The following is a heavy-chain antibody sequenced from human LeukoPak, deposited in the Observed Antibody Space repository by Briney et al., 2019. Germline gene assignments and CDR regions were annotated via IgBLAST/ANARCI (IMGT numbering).Heavy chain of an antibody. V-gene: IGHV5-51*01. D-gene: IGHD4-17*01. CDR2: IYPRDSDT. CDR1: GYRFTDYW. Sequence: GESLKISCKGSGYRFTDYWIGWVRQMPGKGLDWMGIIYPRDSDTRYSPSFQGQVTISADKSISTAYLQWSSLKASDTAMYYCARQGHDYGDYIWGQGTLVTVSS. CDR3: ARQGHDYGDYI. J-gene: IGHJ4*02.